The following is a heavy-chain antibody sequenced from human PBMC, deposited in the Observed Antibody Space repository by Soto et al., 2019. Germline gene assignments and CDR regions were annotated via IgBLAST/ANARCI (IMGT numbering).Heavy chain of an antibody. CDR2: INAGNGNT. CDR1: GYSFTSYA. J-gene: IGHJ4*02. D-gene: IGHD1-26*01. CDR3: ARAQGGYSGSYRFDY. V-gene: IGHV1-3*01. Sequence: QVQLVQSGAEVKKPGASVRVSCKASGYSFTSYAMHWVRQAPGQRLEWMGWINAGNGNTKYSQKFQGRVTITRDTSESTAHMELSSLRSEDTAVYYCARAQGGYSGSYRFDYWGQGTLVTASS.